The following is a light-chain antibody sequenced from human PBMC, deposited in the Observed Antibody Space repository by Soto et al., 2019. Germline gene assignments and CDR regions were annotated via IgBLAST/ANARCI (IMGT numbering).Light chain of an antibody. J-gene: IGKJ4*01. CDR2: DAS. Sequence: DIPMTQSPSSLSASVGDRVTITCQASQDLSKYLNWYQQRPGKAPNLLIYDASSLEAGVPSRLTGSGSGTDFTFTISTLQPEDIATDYCQPDDNPPVTFGGGTKVEIK. V-gene: IGKV1-33*01. CDR3: QPDDNPPVT. CDR1: QDLSKY.